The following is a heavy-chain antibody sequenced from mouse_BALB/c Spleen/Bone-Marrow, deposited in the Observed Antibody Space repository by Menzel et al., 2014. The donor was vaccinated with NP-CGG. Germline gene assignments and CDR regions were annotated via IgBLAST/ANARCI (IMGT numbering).Heavy chain of an antibody. Sequence: EVQLQQSGAELVKPGASVKLSCTASGFNIKDTYMHWVKQRPEQGLEWFGRIDPANGNTKYDPKFQGKAAITADTSYNQASMQISRLSSEDTAVYYCARYGNYWYAMDYWGQGTSVTVSS. CDR2: IDPANGNT. J-gene: IGHJ4*01. CDR3: ARYGNYWYAMDY. D-gene: IGHD2-1*01. V-gene: IGHV14-3*02. CDR1: GFNIKDTY.